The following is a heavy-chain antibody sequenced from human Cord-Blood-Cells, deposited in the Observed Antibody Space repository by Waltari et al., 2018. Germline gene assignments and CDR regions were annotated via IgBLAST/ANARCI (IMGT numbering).Heavy chain of an antibody. Sequence: QVQLPQWGAGLLKPSETLSLTCAVYGGSFRGYYWSWVRQPPGKGLEWIGEINHSGSNNYNPSLKSRVTISVDTSKNQFSLKLSSVTAADTAVYYCARGGTGGYYWYFDLWGRGTLVTVSS. CDR2: INHSGSN. V-gene: IGHV4-34*01. CDR1: GGSFRGYY. D-gene: IGHD7-27*01. J-gene: IGHJ2*01. CDR3: ARGGTGGYYWYFDL.